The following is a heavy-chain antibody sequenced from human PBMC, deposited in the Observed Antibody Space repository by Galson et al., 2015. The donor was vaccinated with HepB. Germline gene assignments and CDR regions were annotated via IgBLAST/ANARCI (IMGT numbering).Heavy chain of an antibody. J-gene: IGHJ6*02. CDR1: GVSLGSYA. Sequence: CLRLPGAAAGVSLGSYAMSWGGQGPGEGVEWVSAIGYSGGGRYGADCGKGRLTIVRDNADITLDLQMNSLRAEDTAVYYCAKVNTPYYYYGMDVWGQGTTVTVSS. V-gene: IGHV3-23*01. CDR2: IGYSGGGR. CDR3: AKVNTPYYYYGMDV. D-gene: IGHD2-15*01.